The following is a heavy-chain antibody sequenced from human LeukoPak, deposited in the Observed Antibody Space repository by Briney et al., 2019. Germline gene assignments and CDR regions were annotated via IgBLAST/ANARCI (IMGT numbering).Heavy chain of an antibody. D-gene: IGHD1-1*01. CDR2: MNPNSGNT. J-gene: IGHJ6*02. CDR3: ARFPGSRLVIGAGTTRDYYGMDV. CDR1: GYTFTSYD. Sequence: GASVKVSCKASGYTFTSYDINWVRQATGQGLEWMGWMNPNSGNTGYAQKFQGRVTMTRNTSISTAYMELSSLRSEDTAVYCCARFPGSRLVIGAGTTRDYYGMDVWGQGTTVTVSS. V-gene: IGHV1-8*01.